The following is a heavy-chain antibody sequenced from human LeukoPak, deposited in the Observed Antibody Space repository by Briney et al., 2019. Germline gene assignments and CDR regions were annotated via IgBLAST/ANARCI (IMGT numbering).Heavy chain of an antibody. CDR2: ISAYNGNT. CDR1: GYTFTDYY. CDR3: ARCHYYGSGNYVRVYSPDY. Sequence: ASVKVSCKTSGYTFTDYYMHWVRQAPGQGLEWMGWISAYNGNTNYAQTLQGRVTMTTDTSTSTAYMELRSLRSDDTAVYYCARCHYYGSGNYVRVYSPDYWGQGTLVTVSS. V-gene: IGHV1-18*04. D-gene: IGHD3-10*01. J-gene: IGHJ4*02.